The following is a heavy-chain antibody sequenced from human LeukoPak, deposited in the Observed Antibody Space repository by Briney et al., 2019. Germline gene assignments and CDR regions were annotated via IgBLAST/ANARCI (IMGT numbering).Heavy chain of an antibody. CDR1: GGSISSYY. D-gene: IGHD2-15*01. CDR2: IYYSGST. Sequence: SETLSLTCTVSGGSISSYYWSWIRQPPGKGLEWIGYIYYSGSTNYNPSLKSRATISVDTSKNQFSLKLSSVTAADTAVYYCARVPRYCSGGSCYPRFDPWGQGTLVTVSS. CDR3: ARVPRYCSGGSCYPRFDP. V-gene: IGHV4-59*01. J-gene: IGHJ5*02.